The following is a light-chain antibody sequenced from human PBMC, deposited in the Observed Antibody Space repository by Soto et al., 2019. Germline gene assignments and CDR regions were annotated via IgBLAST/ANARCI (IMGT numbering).Light chain of an antibody. J-gene: IGKJ2*01. Sequence: DIQMTQSPSSLSASVGDTVTITCRASQSIGNNLSWYQQKPGKAPKLLIYGASSLQSGVPSRFSGTGSRTDFSLTISSLQPEDFATYYCQQTYTTPYTFGQGTKLEIK. CDR1: QSIGNN. V-gene: IGKV1-39*01. CDR3: QQTYTTPYT. CDR2: GAS.